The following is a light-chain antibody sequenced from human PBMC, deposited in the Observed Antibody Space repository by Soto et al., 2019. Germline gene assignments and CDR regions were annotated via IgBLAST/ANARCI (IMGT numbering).Light chain of an antibody. CDR2: VAS. CDR3: QQSYNSPLT. Sequence: DIQMTQSPSSLSASVGDRVIITCRASQTISAYLNWYQHRPGKAPKLLIDVASRLQSGVPSRFSGSGSGTLFTLTISNLQPDDFATYYCQQSYNSPLTSGHRTKVSIK. CDR1: QTISAY. V-gene: IGKV1-39*01. J-gene: IGKJ1*01.